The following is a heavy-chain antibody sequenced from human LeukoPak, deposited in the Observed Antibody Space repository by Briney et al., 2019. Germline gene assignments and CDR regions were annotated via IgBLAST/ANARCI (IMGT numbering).Heavy chain of an antibody. Sequence: ASVKVSCKASGNTFTRYYMHWVRQPPGQGLEWMGIINPSGVSTIYAQNFQGRVTMTRDTSTSTVYMELSSLRSEDTAVYYCARDQNDYGLFDYWGQGTLVTVSS. CDR3: ARDQNDYGLFDY. CDR2: INPSGVST. CDR1: GNTFTRYY. V-gene: IGHV1-46*01. J-gene: IGHJ4*02. D-gene: IGHD4-17*01.